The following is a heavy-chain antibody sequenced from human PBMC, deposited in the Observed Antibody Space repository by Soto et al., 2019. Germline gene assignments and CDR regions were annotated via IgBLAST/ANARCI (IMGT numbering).Heavy chain of an antibody. Sequence: GGSLRLSCAASGFTFSSYSMNWVRQAPGKGLEWVSYISSSSTIYYADSVKGRFTISRDNAKNSLYLQMNSLRDEDTAVYYCARERGGSCRITEGICALDYWGQGTLVTVSS. D-gene: IGHD2-15*01. CDR2: ISSSSTI. V-gene: IGHV3-48*02. J-gene: IGHJ4*02. CDR1: GFTFSSYS. CDR3: ARERGGSCRITEGICALDY.